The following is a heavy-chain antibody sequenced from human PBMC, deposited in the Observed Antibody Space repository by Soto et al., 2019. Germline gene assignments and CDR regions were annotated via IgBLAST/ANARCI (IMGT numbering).Heavy chain of an antibody. Sequence: EVQLEESGGGLVQPGGSLRLSCAASGFTFTTYWMSWVRQAPGKGLEWVANIKQDGSEKYYVDSVKGRFTISRDNTKKSLYLQMNSLRAEDTAVYYCASRYLEYCSSASCSAPYDYWGQGPLVTVSS. J-gene: IGHJ4*02. CDR3: ASRYLEYCSSASCSAPYDY. CDR2: IKQDGSEK. D-gene: IGHD2-2*01. V-gene: IGHV3-7*05. CDR1: GFTFTTYW.